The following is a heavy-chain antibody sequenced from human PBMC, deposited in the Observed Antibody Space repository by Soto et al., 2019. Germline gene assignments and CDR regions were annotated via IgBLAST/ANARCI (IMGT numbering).Heavy chain of an antibody. J-gene: IGHJ4*02. D-gene: IGHD3-10*01. CDR2: IYWDDDK. CDR3: APLTPYYYGSGNNY. CDR1: GFSLSTSGVG. Sequence: QITLKESGPTLVKPTQTLTLTCTFSGFSLSTSGVGVGWIRQPPGKALEWLALIYWDDDKRYSPSLKSRLTTXKXTXXHQLVLTMTHMDPVDTATYYCAPLTPYYYGSGNNYWGQGTLVTVSS. V-gene: IGHV2-5*02.